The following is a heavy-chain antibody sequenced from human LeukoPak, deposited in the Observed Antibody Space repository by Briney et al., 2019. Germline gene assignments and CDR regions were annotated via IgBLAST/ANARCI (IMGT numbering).Heavy chain of an antibody. CDR3: ARDGLYGDYAPDAFDI. J-gene: IGHJ3*02. CDR1: GFTFSSYS. Sequence: GGSLRLSCAASGFTFSSYSMNWVRQAPGKGLEWVSSISSSSSYIYYADSVKGRFTISRDNAKNSLYLQMNSLRAEDTAVYYCARDGLYGDYAPDAFDIWGQGTMVTVSS. V-gene: IGHV3-21*01. CDR2: ISSSSSYI. D-gene: IGHD4-17*01.